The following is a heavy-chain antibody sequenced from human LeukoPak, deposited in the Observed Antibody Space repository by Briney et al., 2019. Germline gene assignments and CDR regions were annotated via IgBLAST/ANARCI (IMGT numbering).Heavy chain of an antibody. CDR3: ATPQSGDHPTIDY. CDR1: GGSISNSRFY. J-gene: IGHJ4*02. D-gene: IGHD1-26*01. CDR2: IYYTGRT. Sequence: SETLSLTCTVSGGSISNSRFYWGWIRQSPGKGLEWIGHIYYTGRTQDNPSLKSRISMSIDTSKSQFSLRLYSVTAADTAIYYCATPQSGDHPTIDYWGQGTLVTVSS. V-gene: IGHV4-39*07.